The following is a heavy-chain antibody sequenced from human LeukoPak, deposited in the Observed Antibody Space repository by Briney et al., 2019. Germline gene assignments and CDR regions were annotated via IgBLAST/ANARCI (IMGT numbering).Heavy chain of an antibody. CDR2: IYYSGST. V-gene: IGHV4-59*01. CDR1: GGSISSYY. CDR3: ARGLPVWLPDYCYYMDV. J-gene: IGHJ6*03. D-gene: IGHD5-12*01. Sequence: SETLSLACTVSGGSISSYYWSWIRQPPGKGLEWIGYIYYSGSTNYNPSLKSRVTISVDTSKNQFSLKLSSVSAADTAVYYCARGLPVWLPDYCYYMDVWGKGTTVTVSS.